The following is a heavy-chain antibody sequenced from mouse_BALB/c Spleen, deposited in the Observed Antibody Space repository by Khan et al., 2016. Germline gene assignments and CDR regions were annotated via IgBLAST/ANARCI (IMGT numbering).Heavy chain of an antibody. D-gene: IGHD4-1*01. CDR2: IYSDDAK. CDR3: ARMDGTGFTYAMDY. CDR1: GFSLSTSGMG. Sequence: QVTLKESGPGILQPSQTLSLTCSFSGFSLSTSGMGVSWIRQPSGKGLEWLAHIYSDDAKRSNQSLKSRLTISKHTSSNLVFLKITSVDTADTATYYCARMDGTGFTYAMDYWGQGTSVTVSS. V-gene: IGHV8-12*01. J-gene: IGHJ4*01.